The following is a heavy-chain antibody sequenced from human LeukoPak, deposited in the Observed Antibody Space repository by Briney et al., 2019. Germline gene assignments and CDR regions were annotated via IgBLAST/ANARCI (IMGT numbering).Heavy chain of an antibody. D-gene: IGHD5-24*01. CDR2: IYYSGST. J-gene: IGHJ4*02. CDR3: ARAVRRDGYVDY. CDR1: GGSISSYY. Sequence: PSETLSLTCTVSGGSISSYYWSWIRQPQGKGLEWIGYIYYSGSTNYNPSLKSQVTISVDTSKNQFSLKLSSVTAADTAVYYCARAVRRDGYVDYWGQGTLVTVSS. V-gene: IGHV4-59*01.